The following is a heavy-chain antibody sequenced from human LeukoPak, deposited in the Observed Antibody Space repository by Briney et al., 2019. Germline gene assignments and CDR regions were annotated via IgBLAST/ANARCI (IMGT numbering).Heavy chain of an antibody. D-gene: IGHD1-26*01. Sequence: ASVKVSCKASGYTFTSYYIHWVRQAPGQGLEWMGIINPSGSSTSYAQKFQGRVTMTRDTSTSTVYMELSSLRSEDTAVYYCARAGEWELLLGYWGQGTLVTVSS. J-gene: IGHJ4*02. CDR3: ARAGEWELLLGY. V-gene: IGHV1-46*01. CDR1: GYTFTSYY. CDR2: INPSGSST.